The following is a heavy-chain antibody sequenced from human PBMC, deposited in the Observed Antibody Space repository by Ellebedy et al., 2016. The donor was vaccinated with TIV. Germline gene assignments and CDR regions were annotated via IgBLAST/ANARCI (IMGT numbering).Heavy chain of an antibody. Sequence: AASVKVSCKASGYTFTTYAMHWVRQAPGQRLEWMGWINAGNGNTKYSQKFQGRVTITRDTSASTAYMELSSLRSEDTAVYYCARLSRVYDSSGYNWFDPWGQGTLVTVS. V-gene: IGHV1-3*01. J-gene: IGHJ5*02. D-gene: IGHD3-22*01. CDR1: GYTFTTYA. CDR3: ARLSRVYDSSGYNWFDP. CDR2: INAGNGNT.